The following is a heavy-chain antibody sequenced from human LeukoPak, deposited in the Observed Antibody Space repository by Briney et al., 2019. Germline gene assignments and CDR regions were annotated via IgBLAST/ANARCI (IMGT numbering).Heavy chain of an antibody. D-gene: IGHD1-26*01. CDR1: GFIFSSYD. CDR2: IGSSGVTT. CDR3: AKDWGLTVGAMET. V-gene: IGHV3-23*01. J-gene: IGHJ5*02. Sequence: GGSLRLSCAASGFIFSSYDMSWVRQAPGKGPEWVSTIGSSGVTTYYADSVKGRFTISRDNSKNTLYLQMNSLRADDTAVYYCAKDWGLTVGAMETWGQGTLVTVSS.